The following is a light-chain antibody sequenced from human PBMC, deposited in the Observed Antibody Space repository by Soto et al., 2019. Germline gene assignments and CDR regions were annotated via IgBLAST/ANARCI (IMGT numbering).Light chain of an antibody. V-gene: IGKV1D-12*01. J-gene: IGKJ2*01. Sequence: DIQVTQSPSSLSASVGDRVTITCRASQDIRTYLAWYQQKPGKAPKLLIFAASTLQSGVPPRFIGSGYGTDFTLTISNLQPEDFATYYCQQGTALMYTFGQGTKLEIK. CDR3: QQGTALMYT. CDR2: AAS. CDR1: QDIRTY.